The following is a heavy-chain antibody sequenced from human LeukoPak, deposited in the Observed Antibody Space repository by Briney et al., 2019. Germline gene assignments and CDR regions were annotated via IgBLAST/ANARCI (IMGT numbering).Heavy chain of an antibody. J-gene: IGHJ4*02. Sequence: PGRSLRLSCAASGFTFSSYGMHWVRQAPGKGLEWVAVISYDGSNKYYADSVKGRFTISRDSSKNTLYLQMNSLRAEDTAVYYCAKDQYSSGWYSDYWGQRTLVTVSS. CDR2: ISYDGSNK. CDR3: AKDQYSSGWYSDY. D-gene: IGHD6-19*01. CDR1: GFTFSSYG. V-gene: IGHV3-30*18.